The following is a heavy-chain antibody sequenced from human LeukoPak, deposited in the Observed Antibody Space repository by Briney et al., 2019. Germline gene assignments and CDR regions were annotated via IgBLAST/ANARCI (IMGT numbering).Heavy chain of an antibody. J-gene: IGHJ4*02. D-gene: IGHD2-15*01. CDR2: IESKTDGGTT. CDR3: TTDGGDY. Sequence: GGSLRLSCAASGFTFSNAWMSWVRQAPGKGLEWVGRIESKTDGGTTDYAAPVKGRFTISRDDSKNTLYLQMNSLKTEDTAVYYCTTDGGDYWGQGTLVTVSS. CDR1: GFTFSNAW. V-gene: IGHV3-15*04.